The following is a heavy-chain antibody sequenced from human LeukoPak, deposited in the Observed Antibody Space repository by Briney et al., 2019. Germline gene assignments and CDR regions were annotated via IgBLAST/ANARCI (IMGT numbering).Heavy chain of an antibody. CDR3: AREPTTVSPPG. J-gene: IGHJ4*02. D-gene: IGHD4-11*01. CDR1: GFTFNSYA. V-gene: IGHV3-30-3*01. Sequence: GGSLRLSCTASGFTFNSYAMHWVRQSPGKGLEWVAVISKDGSNKYCVDSVKGRFTISRDNSMNTVYLQMSSLRPDDTAVYYCAREPTTVSPPGWGQGTLVTVSS. CDR2: ISKDGSNK.